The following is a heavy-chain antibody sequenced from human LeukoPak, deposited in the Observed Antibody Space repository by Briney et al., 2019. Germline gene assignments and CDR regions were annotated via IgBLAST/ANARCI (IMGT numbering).Heavy chain of an antibody. CDR1: GFTFSSYA. CDR2: ISGSGGST. Sequence: GGSLRLSCAASGFTFSSYAMSWVRQAPGKGLEWVSAISGSGGSTYYADSVMGRFTISRDNSKNTLYLQLNSLRAEDTAVYYCAKVVFGYCGSTSCFPHFDYWGQGTLVTVSS. V-gene: IGHV3-23*01. J-gene: IGHJ4*02. CDR3: AKVVFGYCGSTSCFPHFDY. D-gene: IGHD2-2*03.